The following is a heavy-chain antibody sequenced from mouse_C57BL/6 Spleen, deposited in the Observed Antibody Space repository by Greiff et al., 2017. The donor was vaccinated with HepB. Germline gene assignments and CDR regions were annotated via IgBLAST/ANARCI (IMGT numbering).Heavy chain of an antibody. CDR2: ISSGGSYT. CDR1: GFTFSSYG. J-gene: IGHJ3*01. Sequence: DVKLMESGGDLVKPGGSLKLSCAASGFTFSSYGMSWVRQTPDKRLEWVATISSGGSYTYYPDSVKGRFTISRDNAKNTLYLQMSSLKSEDTAMYYCARHQTAQAPFAYWGQGTLVTVSA. D-gene: IGHD3-2*02. V-gene: IGHV5-6*02. CDR3: ARHQTAQAPFAY.